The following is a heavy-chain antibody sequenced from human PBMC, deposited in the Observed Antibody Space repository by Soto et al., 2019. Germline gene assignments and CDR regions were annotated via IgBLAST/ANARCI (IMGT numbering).Heavy chain of an antibody. CDR1: GGSISSGGYY. CDR3: ARDSPIGSTYSGYDAIDS. J-gene: IGHJ4*02. V-gene: IGHV4-31*03. CDR2: IYYSGST. D-gene: IGHD5-12*01. Sequence: SETLSLTCTVSGGSISSGGYYWSWIRQHPGKGLEWIGYIYYSGSTYYNPSLKSRVTISVDTSKNQFSLKLSSVTAADTAVYYCARDSPIGSTYSGYDAIDSWGQGTLVTVSS.